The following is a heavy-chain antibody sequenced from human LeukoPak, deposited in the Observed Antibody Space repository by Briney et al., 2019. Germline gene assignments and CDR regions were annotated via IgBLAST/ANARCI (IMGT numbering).Heavy chain of an antibody. CDR1: GGSISSSY. CDR2: FYNSGST. J-gene: IGHJ2*01. Sequence: SETLSLTCTVSGGSISSSYWSCIRQPPGKGLQWIGYFYNSGSTNYNPSLKSRVTISVDTSKNQFSLKLTSVTAADTAVYYCARPQNWYFDLWGRGTLVTVSS. CDR3: ARPQNWYFDL. V-gene: IGHV4-59*08.